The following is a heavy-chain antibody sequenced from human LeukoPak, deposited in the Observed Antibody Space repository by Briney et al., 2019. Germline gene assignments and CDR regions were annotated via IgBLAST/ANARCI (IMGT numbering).Heavy chain of an antibody. CDR1: GYTFTSCY. D-gene: IGHD6-13*01. CDR2: INPSGGST. J-gene: IGHJ4*02. CDR3: ARTYSSSGCVDY. Sequence: ASVKVSCMASGYTFTSCYLQWVRQAPGQGLEWMGIINPSGGSTTYAQKFQGRVTLTRGTSTTTVHMELSSLRSEDTAVYYCARTYSSSGCVDYWGQGTLVTVSS. V-gene: IGHV1-46*01.